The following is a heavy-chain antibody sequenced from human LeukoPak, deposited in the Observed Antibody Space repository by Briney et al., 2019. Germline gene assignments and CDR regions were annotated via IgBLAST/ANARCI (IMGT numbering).Heavy chain of an antibody. D-gene: IGHD5-18*01. Sequence: GGSLRLSCAASGFTFSNSDMHWVRQPKGKGLEWVSGIGTVGDTYYPGSVKGRFTISRENAKNSLYLQMNSLRAGDTAVYYCARGGGNSYGFYFDFWGQGILVTVSS. J-gene: IGHJ4*02. V-gene: IGHV3-13*01. CDR2: IGTVGDT. CDR3: ARGGGNSYGFYFDF. CDR1: GFTFSNSD.